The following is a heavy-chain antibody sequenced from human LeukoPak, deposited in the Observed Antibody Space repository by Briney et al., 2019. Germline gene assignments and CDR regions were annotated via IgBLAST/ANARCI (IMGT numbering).Heavy chain of an antibody. Sequence: ASVTVSCKASGGTLSSYAISWVRQAPGQGLEWMGRIIPVFDIANYAQKFQGRVTITADKSTNTVYMGLSRLRSEDTAMYYCARMGRDGSYWGQGTLVTVSS. V-gene: IGHV1-69*04. J-gene: IGHJ4*02. CDR1: GGTLSSYA. D-gene: IGHD5-24*01. CDR2: IIPVFDIA. CDR3: ARMGRDGSY.